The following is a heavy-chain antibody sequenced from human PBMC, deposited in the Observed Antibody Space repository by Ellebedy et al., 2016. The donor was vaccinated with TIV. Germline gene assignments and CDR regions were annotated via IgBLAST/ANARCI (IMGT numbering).Heavy chain of an antibody. CDR1: RGSISSYY. CDR3: ARGEVTLYYYGMDV. V-gene: IGHV4-59*01. J-gene: IGHJ6*02. Sequence: MPSETLSLTCTVSRGSISSYYWSWIRQPPGKGLEWIGYIYYSGSTNYNPSLKSRVTISVDTSKNQFSLKLSSVTAADTAVYYCARGEVTLYYYGMDVWGQGTTVTVSS. CDR2: IYYSGST.